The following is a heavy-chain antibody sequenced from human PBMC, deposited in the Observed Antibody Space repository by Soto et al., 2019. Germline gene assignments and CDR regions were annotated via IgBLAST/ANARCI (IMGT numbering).Heavy chain of an antibody. CDR3: TRDASRDSSARGWFDP. CDR2: ISSNSAYI. CDR1: GFTFRSFT. D-gene: IGHD6-13*01. V-gene: IGHV3-21*01. J-gene: IGHJ5*02. Sequence: LRLSCAASGFTFRSFTMNWVRQAPGKGLERVSTISSNSAYIYYTDALRGRFTISRDNAKNSLHLQMNSLRAEDTAVYYCTRDASRDSSARGWFDPWGPGXLVTVYS.